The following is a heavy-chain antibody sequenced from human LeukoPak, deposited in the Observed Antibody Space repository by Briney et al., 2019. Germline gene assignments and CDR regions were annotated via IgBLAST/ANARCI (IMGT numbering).Heavy chain of an antibody. J-gene: IGHJ4*02. Sequence: GRSLRLSWAASGFMFSSYGMHWVRQAPGKGLEWVAFIRYDGSNKYYADSVKGRFTISRDNSKNTLYLQMNSLRAEDTAVYYCAKDLPDYGDFEPNFDYWGQGTLVTVSS. CDR3: AKDLPDYGDFEPNFDY. V-gene: IGHV3-30*02. CDR1: GFMFSSYG. CDR2: IRYDGSNK. D-gene: IGHD4-17*01.